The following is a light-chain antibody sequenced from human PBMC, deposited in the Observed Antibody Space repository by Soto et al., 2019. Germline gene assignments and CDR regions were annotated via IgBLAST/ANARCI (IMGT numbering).Light chain of an antibody. CDR3: QHYRSYPFT. CDR2: KAS. V-gene: IGKV1-5*03. J-gene: IGKJ5*01. CDR1: QSISSS. Sequence: DIQMTQSPSTLSASVGDRVTITCRASQSISSSLAWYQQKPGKAPKLLISKASSLESGVPSRFRGSGSGTEFTLTISSLQPDDFASYYCQHYRSYPFTFGQGTRLESK.